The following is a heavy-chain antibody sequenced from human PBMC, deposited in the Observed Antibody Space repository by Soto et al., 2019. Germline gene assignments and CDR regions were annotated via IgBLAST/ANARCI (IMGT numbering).Heavy chain of an antibody. D-gene: IGHD1-26*01. V-gene: IGHV3-23*01. CDR3: AKAGGSYYYYYYGMDV. CDR2: ISGSGGST. J-gene: IGHJ6*02. CDR1: GFTFSSYA. Sequence: GGSLRLSCAASGFTFSSYAMSWVRQAPGKGLEWVSAISGSGGSTYYADSVKGRFTISRDNSKNTLYLQMNSLRAEDTAVYYCAKAGGSYYYYYYGMDVWGQGTTVTVSS.